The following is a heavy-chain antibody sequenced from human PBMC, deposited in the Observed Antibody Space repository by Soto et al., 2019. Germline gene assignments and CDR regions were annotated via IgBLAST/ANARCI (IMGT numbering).Heavy chain of an antibody. CDR1: GGTFSSYA. D-gene: IGHD2-2*01. Sequence: GASVKVSCKASGGTFSSYAISWVRQAPGRGLEWMGGIIPIFGTANYAQKFQGRVTITADESTSTAYMELSSLRSEDTAVYYCASALVVPAELDYYYYGMDVWGQGTTVTAP. V-gene: IGHV1-69*13. CDR3: ASALVVPAELDYYYYGMDV. J-gene: IGHJ6*02. CDR2: IIPIFGTA.